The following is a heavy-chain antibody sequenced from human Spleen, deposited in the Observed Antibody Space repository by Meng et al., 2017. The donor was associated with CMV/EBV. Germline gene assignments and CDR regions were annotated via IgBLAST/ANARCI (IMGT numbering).Heavy chain of an antibody. J-gene: IGHJ6*02. Sequence: SQTLSLTCAVYGGSFSGYYWSWIRQPPGKGLEWIGEINHSGNTNYNPSLKSRVIISVDTSKNQFSLKVNSVTAADTAVYYCAREGYYDSSGLSGFYYYYGMDVWGQGTTVTVSS. CDR2: INHSGNT. CDR1: GGSFSGYY. CDR3: AREGYYDSSGLSGFYYYYGMDV. V-gene: IGHV4-34*01. D-gene: IGHD3-22*01.